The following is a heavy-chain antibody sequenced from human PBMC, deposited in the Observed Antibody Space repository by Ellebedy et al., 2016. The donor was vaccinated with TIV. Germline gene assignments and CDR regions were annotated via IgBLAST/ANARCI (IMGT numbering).Heavy chain of an antibody. CDR3: AQKWDY. J-gene: IGHJ4*02. CDR1: GFTFNNYW. D-gene: IGHD1-26*01. CDR2: IKQDGRET. Sequence: GESLKISCAASGFTFNNYWMSWLRQAPGKGLEWVANIKQDGRETRYVDSVKGRFTISRDNAKNSLYLQMNSLRDEDTAVYYCAQKWDYWGQGTLVTVSS. V-gene: IGHV3-7*01.